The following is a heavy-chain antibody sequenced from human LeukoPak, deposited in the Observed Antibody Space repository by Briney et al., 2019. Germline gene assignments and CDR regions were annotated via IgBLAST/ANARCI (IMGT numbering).Heavy chain of an antibody. V-gene: IGHV1-8*01. J-gene: IGHJ3*02. D-gene: IGHD4-17*01. CDR1: GYTFTSYD. CDR3: ARDDYGDNDAFDI. CDR2: MNPNSGNT. Sequence: ASVKVSCKASGYTFTSYDINWVRQATGQGPEWMGWMNPNSGNTGYAQKFQGRVTMTRNTSISTAYMELSGLRSEDTAVYYCARDDYGDNDAFDIWGQGTMVTVSS.